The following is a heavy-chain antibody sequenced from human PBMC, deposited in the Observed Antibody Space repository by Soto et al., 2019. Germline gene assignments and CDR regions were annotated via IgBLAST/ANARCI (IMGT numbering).Heavy chain of an antibody. Sequence: ASVKVSCKASGYTFTSYGISWVRQAPGQGLEWMGWISAYNGNTNYAQKLQGRVTMTTDTSTSTAYMELRSLRSDDTAVYYCARAPSDNWSYNWSDPWGQGTLVTVSS. CDR2: ISAYNGNT. CDR1: GYTFTSYG. V-gene: IGHV1-18*01. CDR3: ARAPSDNWSYNWSDP. D-gene: IGHD1-20*01. J-gene: IGHJ5*02.